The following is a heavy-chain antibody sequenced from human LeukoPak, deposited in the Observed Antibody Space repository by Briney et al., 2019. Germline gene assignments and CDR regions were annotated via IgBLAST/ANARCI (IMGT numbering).Heavy chain of an antibody. CDR1: GYTFTGYY. Sequence: ASVKVSCKASGYTFTGYYMHWVRQAPGQGLEWMGWINPNSGGTNYAQKFQGWVTMTRDTSISTAYMELSRLRSDDTAVYYCARGPPGSWHLSGAFDIWGQGTMVTVSS. CDR2: INPNSGGT. CDR3: ARGPPGSWHLSGAFDI. D-gene: IGHD6-13*01. V-gene: IGHV1-2*04. J-gene: IGHJ3*02.